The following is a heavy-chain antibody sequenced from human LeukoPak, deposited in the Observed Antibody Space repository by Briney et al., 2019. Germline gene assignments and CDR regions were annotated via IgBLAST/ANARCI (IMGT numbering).Heavy chain of an antibody. D-gene: IGHD6-13*01. CDR3: ARAAAGSSWPYYYYYMDV. V-gene: IGHV4-34*01. Sequence: SETLSLTCAVYGGSFSGYYWSWIRQPPGKGLEWIGEINHSGSTNYNPSLKSRVTISVDTSKNQSSLKLSSVTAADTAVYYCARAAAGSSWPYYYYYMDVWGKGTTVTVSS. J-gene: IGHJ6*03. CDR2: INHSGST. CDR1: GGSFSGYY.